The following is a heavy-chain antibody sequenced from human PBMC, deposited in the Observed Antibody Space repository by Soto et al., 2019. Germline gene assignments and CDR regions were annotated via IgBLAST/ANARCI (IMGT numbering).Heavy chain of an antibody. J-gene: IGHJ5*02. CDR1: GGSFSGYY. CDR3: ARTRKKVVVPAAMGPQRWFDP. V-gene: IGHV4-34*01. CDR2: INHSGST. Sequence: NPSETLSLTCAVYGGSFSGYYWSWIRQPPGKGLEWIGEINHSGSTNYNPSLKSRVTISVDTSKNQFSLKLSSVTAADTAVYYCARTRKKVVVPAAMGPQRWFDPWGQGTLVTVSS. D-gene: IGHD2-2*01.